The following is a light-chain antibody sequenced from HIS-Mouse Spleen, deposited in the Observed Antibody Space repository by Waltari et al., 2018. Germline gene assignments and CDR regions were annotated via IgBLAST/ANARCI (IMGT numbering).Light chain of an antibody. Sequence: QSALTQPASVSGSPGQSITISCPGTSRDVGGSNYVSWYQQHPGKAPKLMIYEVSNRPSGVSNRFSGSKSGNTASLTISGLQAEDEADYYCSSYTSSSTSYVFGTGTKVTVL. V-gene: IGLV2-14*01. CDR1: SRDVGGSNY. CDR2: EVS. CDR3: SSYTSSSTSYV. J-gene: IGLJ1*01.